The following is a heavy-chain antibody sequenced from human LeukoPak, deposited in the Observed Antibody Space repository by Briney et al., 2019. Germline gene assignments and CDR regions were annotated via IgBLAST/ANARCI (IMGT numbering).Heavy chain of an antibody. D-gene: IGHD3-22*01. CDR1: GGTFSSYA. V-gene: IGHV1-69*13. Sequence: ASVKVSCKASGGTFSSYAISWVRQAPGQGLEWMGGIIPIFGTANYAQKFQGRVTITADESTSTAYMELRSLRSDDTAVYYCAREPLLVVIPPAHAFDIWGQGTMVTVSS. J-gene: IGHJ3*02. CDR3: AREPLLVVIPPAHAFDI. CDR2: IIPIFGTA.